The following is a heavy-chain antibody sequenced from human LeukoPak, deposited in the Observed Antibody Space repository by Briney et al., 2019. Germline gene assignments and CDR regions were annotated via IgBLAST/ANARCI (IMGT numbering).Heavy chain of an antibody. CDR3: ARTSDGNWFDP. J-gene: IGHJ5*02. CDR1: GFTFDDYG. D-gene: IGHD1-26*01. CDR2: INWNGGNT. V-gene: IGHV3-20*04. Sequence: PGGSLRLSCAASGFTFDDYGMSWVRQGPGKGLEWVSGINWNGGNTGYADSVKGRFTIFRDNAKNSLYLEMDSLRVEDTALYYCARTSDGNWFDPWGQGTLVTVS.